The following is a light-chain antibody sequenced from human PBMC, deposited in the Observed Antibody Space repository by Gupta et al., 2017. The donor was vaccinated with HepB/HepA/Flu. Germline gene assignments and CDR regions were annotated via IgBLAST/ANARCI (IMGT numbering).Light chain of an antibody. V-gene: IGLV1-51*02. CDR2: ENN. Sequence: QSVLSQPLRVSATTGQKVTISRSATSSNIGNNYESWYQQLPGTAPKLLIYENNKRPSGIPDRFSGSKSGTSATLGITGLQTGDEADYYCGTWDSSLSAGVFGGGTKLTVL. CDR3: GTWDSSLSAGV. J-gene: IGLJ3*02. CDR1: SSNIGNNY.